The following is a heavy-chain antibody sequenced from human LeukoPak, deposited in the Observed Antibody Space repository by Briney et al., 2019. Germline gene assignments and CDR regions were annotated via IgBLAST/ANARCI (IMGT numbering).Heavy chain of an antibody. CDR1: GYSLTSYW. D-gene: IGHD3-3*01. CDR3: ARRLGDYDFWSGHYYYYMDV. J-gene: IGHJ6*03. Sequence: GESLKISCKGSGYSLTSYWIGWVRQMPGKGLEWMGIIYPGDSDTRYSPSFQGQVTISADKSISTAYLQWSSLKASDTAMYYCARRLGDYDFWSGHYYYYMDVWGKGTTVTVSS. V-gene: IGHV5-51*01. CDR2: IYPGDSDT.